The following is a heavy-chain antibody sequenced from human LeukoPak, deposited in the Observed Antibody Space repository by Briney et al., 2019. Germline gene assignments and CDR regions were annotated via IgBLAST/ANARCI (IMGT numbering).Heavy chain of an antibody. CDR3: IRDFRSADL. Sequence: PGGSLRLSYAASGFTFSNYWMHWVRQPPGKGLVWVSRIYVDGRTTNYADSVKGRFTISRDNAKNTVYLEMNSLSVEDTATYYCIRDFRSADLWGQGALVTVTS. V-gene: IGHV3-74*01. CDR1: GFTFSNYW. CDR2: IYVDGRTT. J-gene: IGHJ5*02.